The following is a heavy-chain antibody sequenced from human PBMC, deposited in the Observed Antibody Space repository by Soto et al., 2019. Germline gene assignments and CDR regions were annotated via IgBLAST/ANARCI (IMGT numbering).Heavy chain of an antibody. CDR3: ARMLAVNYYYDCVDV. Sequence: QVTLKESGPVLVKPTETLTLTCTVSGFSLRNARMGVSWIRQPPGKGLEWLAHILSSDEKSYNTSLKGRLTLSKDTSKSQVVLVMTDMDPVDTATYFCARMLAVNYYYDCVDVWGEGTTVTVSS. CDR1: GFSLRNARMG. J-gene: IGHJ6*02. D-gene: IGHD3-22*01. CDR2: ILSSDEK. V-gene: IGHV2-26*01.